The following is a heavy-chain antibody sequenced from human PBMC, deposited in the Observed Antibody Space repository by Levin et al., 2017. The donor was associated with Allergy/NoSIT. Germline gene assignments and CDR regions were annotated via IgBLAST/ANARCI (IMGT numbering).Heavy chain of an antibody. V-gene: IGHV3-33*01. CDR3: ARIPGSPTQWEVLGDAFDV. J-gene: IGHJ3*01. Sequence: GGSLRLSFAASGFSFSSYGMHWVRQAPGKGLEWVAFIWHDGSRKYYVDSVKGRFTISRDNSKNTVFLQMNNLGAEDTAVYHCARIPGSPTQWEVLGDAFDVWGQGTMVTVSS. CDR2: IWHDGSRK. D-gene: IGHD1-26*01. CDR1: GFSFSSYG.